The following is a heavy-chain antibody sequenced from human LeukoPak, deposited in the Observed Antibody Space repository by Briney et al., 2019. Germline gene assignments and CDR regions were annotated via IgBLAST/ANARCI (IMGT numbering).Heavy chain of an antibody. CDR1: GFTFSNYG. J-gene: IGHJ6*03. Sequence: GGSLRLSCIASGFTFSNYGMHWVRQAPGKGLEWVAFIRYDGSNEYYADSVKGRFTISRDNSKNTLYLQMNSLRPEDTAVYYCAKDRYQLLYYYYMDVWGKGTTVTVSS. D-gene: IGHD2-2*01. CDR2: IRYDGSNE. CDR3: AKDRYQLLYYYYMDV. V-gene: IGHV3-30*02.